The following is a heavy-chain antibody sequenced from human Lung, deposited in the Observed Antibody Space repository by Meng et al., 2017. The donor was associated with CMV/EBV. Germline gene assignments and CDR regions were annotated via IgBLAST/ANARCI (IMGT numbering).Heavy chain of an antibody. V-gene: IGHV1-2*02. J-gene: IGHJ4*02. CDR1: GYTFTGYY. Sequence: ASVKVSCKASGYTFTGYYMHWVRQDPGQGLEWMGWINPNSGGTNYAQKFQGRVTMTRDTSISTAYMELIRLRSDDTAVYYCARDRYIRVGAPGDYWGQGTLVTVSS. CDR2: INPNSGGT. D-gene: IGHD1-26*01. CDR3: ARDRYIRVGAPGDY.